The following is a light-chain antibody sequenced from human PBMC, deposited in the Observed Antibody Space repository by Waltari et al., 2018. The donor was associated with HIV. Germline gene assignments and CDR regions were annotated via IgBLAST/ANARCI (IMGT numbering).Light chain of an antibody. J-gene: IGLJ3*02. Sequence: QSALTQPPSVSGAPGQRVPISCTGSSSNIGAGYDVHWYQQLPGTAPKLLIYGNSNRPSGVPDRFSGSKSGTSASLAITGLQAEDEADYYCQSYDSTGVFGGGTKLTVL. CDR1: SSNIGAGYD. CDR2: GNS. V-gene: IGLV1-40*01. CDR3: QSYDSTGV.